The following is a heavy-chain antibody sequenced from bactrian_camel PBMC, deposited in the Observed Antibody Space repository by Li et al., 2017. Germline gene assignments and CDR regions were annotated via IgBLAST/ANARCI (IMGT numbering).Heavy chain of an antibody. J-gene: IGHJ4*01. V-gene: IGHV3S53*01. Sequence: HVQLVESGGGSVQAGGSLRLSCSASGYTYSGMCMAWFRQAPGKEREEVAHIDSKGIMTYAKSVEGRFTISHDTAKNTVYLQMNNLKPEDTAMYYCAAEIYRGTRLARCGGSWLQDSRRGGIDEDYYWGQGTQVTVS. CDR3: AAEIYRGTRLARCGGSWLQDSRRGGIDEDYY. D-gene: IGHD1*01. CDR2: IDSKGIM. CDR1: GYTYSGMC.